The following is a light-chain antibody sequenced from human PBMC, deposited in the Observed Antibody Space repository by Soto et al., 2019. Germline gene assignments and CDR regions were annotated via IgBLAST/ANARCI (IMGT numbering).Light chain of an antibody. CDR3: QQCGSSPIT. CDR2: DAS. Sequence: EIVLTQSPGTLSLSPGERATLSCRASQSVSSSSLAWYQQKPGQAPRLLIYDASSRATGIPDRFSGSGSGRDFTLTISSLETEDFAVYYCQQCGSSPITFGQGTRLEIK. CDR1: QSVSSSS. V-gene: IGKV3-20*01. J-gene: IGKJ5*01.